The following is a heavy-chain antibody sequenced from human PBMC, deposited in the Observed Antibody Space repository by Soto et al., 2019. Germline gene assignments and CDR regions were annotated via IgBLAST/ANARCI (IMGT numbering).Heavy chain of an antibody. CDR3: ARGPILPGATSWLDP. CDR2: IIPMTGTP. CDR1: GGIFSSFS. D-gene: IGHD1-1*01. V-gene: IGHV1-69*01. J-gene: IGHJ5*02. Sequence: QVQLVQSGAEVKTPGSSVEVSCKASGGIFSSFSITWVRQVPGHGLEWMGGIIPMTGTPNYAEKFQVRLTLTADVSTGTANLVLSSLRSEDTAVYYCARGPILPGATSWLDPWGQGTVVIVSS.